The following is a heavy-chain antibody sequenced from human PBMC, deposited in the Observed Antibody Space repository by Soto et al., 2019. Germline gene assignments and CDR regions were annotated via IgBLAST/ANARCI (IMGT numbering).Heavy chain of an antibody. CDR3: ARDERRSDAFDI. CDR2: IYYSGST. Sequence: QVQLQESGPGLVKPSQTLSLTCTVSGGSISSGGYYWSWIRQHPGKGLEWIGYIYYSGSTYYNPSLKGRVTISVDTSKNQFSLKLSPVTAADTAGYYCARDERRSDAFDIWGQGTMVTVSS. V-gene: IGHV4-31*03. D-gene: IGHD1-1*01. CDR1: GGSISSGGYY. J-gene: IGHJ3*02.